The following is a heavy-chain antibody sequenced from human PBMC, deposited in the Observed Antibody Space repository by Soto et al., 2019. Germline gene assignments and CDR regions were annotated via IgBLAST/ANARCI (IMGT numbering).Heavy chain of an antibody. V-gene: IGHV1-18*01. J-gene: IGHJ3*01. CDR1: GYTFTSSG. D-gene: IGHD3-22*01. CDR2: ISAHTGSS. Sequence: QVQLVHSGAEVKKPGASVKVSCKASGYTFTSSGMSWVRQAPGQGLECMGWISAHTGSSEYAQRFQGRVTMTTDRSTSTAYMELRSLRSDDTAVYYCARAFFYQGSDSRGYSFDAFDFWGPGTLVTVSS. CDR3: ARAFFYQGSDSRGYSFDAFDF.